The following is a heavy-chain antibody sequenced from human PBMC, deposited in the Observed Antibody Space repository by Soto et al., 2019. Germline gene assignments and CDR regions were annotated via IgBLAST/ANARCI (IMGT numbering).Heavy chain of an antibody. J-gene: IGHJ4*02. Sequence: SETLSLTCTVSGGSISSGGYYWSWIRQHPGKGLEWIGYIYYSGSTYYNPSLKSRVTISVDTSKNQFSLKLSSVTAADTAVYYCARDVLGTHDYWGQGTLVTVSS. CDR1: GGSISSGGYY. V-gene: IGHV4-31*03. CDR3: ARDVLGTHDY. CDR2: IYYSGST. D-gene: IGHD3-16*01.